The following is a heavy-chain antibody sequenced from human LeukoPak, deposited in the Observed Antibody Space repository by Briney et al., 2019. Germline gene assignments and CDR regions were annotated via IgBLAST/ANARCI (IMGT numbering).Heavy chain of an antibody. J-gene: IGHJ4*02. CDR2: INPSGGST. D-gene: IGHD5-12*01. CDR3: ARGGRDERGYSGYDHNDY. Sequence: ASVKVSCKASGYTFTNYYMHWVRQAPGQGLEWMGIINPSGGSTTYPQKLQGRVTMTTDTSTSTAYMELRSLRSDDTAVYYCARGGRDERGYSGYDHNDYWGQGTLVTVSS. CDR1: GYTFTNYY. V-gene: IGHV1-46*01.